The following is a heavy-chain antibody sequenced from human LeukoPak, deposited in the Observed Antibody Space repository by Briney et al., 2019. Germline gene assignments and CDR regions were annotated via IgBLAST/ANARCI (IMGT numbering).Heavy chain of an antibody. Sequence: PGGSLRLSCAASGFTSGFTFSDSAMSWVRQGPGKGREWVSSISSSISYIYSADSVKGRFTISRDNAKNSLYLQLNSLRAEDTAVYFCARVGAPYGGYTFAYWGQGTLVTVSS. CDR3: ARVGAPYGGYTFAY. CDR2: ISSSISYI. D-gene: IGHD5-12*01. CDR1: GFTFSDSA. J-gene: IGHJ4*02. V-gene: IGHV3-21*01.